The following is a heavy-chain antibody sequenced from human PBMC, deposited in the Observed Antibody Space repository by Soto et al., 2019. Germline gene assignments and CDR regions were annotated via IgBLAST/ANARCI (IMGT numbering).Heavy chain of an antibody. D-gene: IGHD2-15*01. CDR1: VGTFSSYT. Sequence: QVQLVQSGTEVKKPGSSVNVACNASVGTFSSYTISWVRQAPGQGREWMGRIIPILGIANYAQKFQGRDTITADKSTSTGYMELSSLRSEDTAVYYCAKGGRFDYWGQGTLVTVSS. CDR3: AKGGRFDY. CDR2: IIPILGIA. V-gene: IGHV1-69*02. J-gene: IGHJ4*02.